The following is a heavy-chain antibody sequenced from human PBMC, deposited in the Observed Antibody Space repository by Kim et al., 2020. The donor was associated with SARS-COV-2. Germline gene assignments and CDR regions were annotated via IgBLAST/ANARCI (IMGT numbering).Heavy chain of an antibody. CDR3: ASTMRSGGVFIGGTYYYGMDV. CDR1: GGTFSSYA. J-gene: IGHJ6*02. Sequence: SVKVSCKASGGTFSSYAISWVRQAPGQGLEWMGGIIPIFGTANYAQKFQGRVTITADESTSTAYMELSSLRSEDTAVYYCASTMRSGGVFIGGTYYYGMDVWGQGTTVTVSS. V-gene: IGHV1-69*13. CDR2: IIPIFGTA. D-gene: IGHD2-15*01.